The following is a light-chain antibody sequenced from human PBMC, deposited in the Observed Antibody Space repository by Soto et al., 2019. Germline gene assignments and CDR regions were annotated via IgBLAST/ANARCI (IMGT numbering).Light chain of an antibody. V-gene: IGLV4-69*01. CDR1: SGHSNYA. CDR2: LNSDGSH. J-gene: IGLJ3*02. Sequence: ELTQSPSASASLGASVKLTCTLSSGHSNYAIAWHQQQPEKGPRYLMILNSDGSHSKGDGIPDRFSGSSSGAERYLTISSLQSEDEADYYCQTWGTGIQVFGGGTQLTVL. CDR3: QTWGTGIQV.